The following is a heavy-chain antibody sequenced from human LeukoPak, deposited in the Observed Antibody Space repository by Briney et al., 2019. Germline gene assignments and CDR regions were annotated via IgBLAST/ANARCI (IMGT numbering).Heavy chain of an antibody. CDR1: GDSISSGDYY. CDR3: ATSYPNYYGSGSYYDY. J-gene: IGHJ4*02. Sequence: PSETLSLTCTVSGDSISSGDYYWSWIRQPAGKGLEWIGRISSSGSTNYNPSLKSRITVSVDTSKNQFSLKLSSVTAADTAVYYCATSYPNYYGSGSYYDYWGQGTLVTVSS. V-gene: IGHV4-61*02. CDR2: ISSSGST. D-gene: IGHD3-10*01.